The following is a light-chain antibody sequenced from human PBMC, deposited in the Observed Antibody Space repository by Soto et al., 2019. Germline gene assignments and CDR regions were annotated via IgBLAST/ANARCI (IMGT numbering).Light chain of an antibody. Sequence: QSALTQPPSASGSPGQSVTSSCTGTSSDVGGYNYVSWYQQHPGKAPKLMIYEVSKRPSGVPDRFSGSKSGNTASLTVSGLQAEDEADYYCSSYAGSNSVVFGGGTKLTVL. V-gene: IGLV2-8*01. CDR3: SSYAGSNSVV. J-gene: IGLJ2*01. CDR2: EVS. CDR1: SSDVGGYNY.